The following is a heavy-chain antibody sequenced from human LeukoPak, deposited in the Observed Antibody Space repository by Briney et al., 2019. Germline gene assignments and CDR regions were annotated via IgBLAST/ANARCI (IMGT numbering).Heavy chain of an antibody. CDR3: AKDLLFGEYTYYFDY. CDR2: ISGSGGST. J-gene: IGHJ4*02. D-gene: IGHD3-10*01. Sequence: PGGSLRLSCAASGFTFSSYAMSWVRQAPGKGLEWVSAISGSGGSTYYADSVKGRFTISRDNSKNTLYLQMNSLRAEDTAVYYCAKDLLFGEYTYYFDYWGQGTLVTVSS. V-gene: IGHV3-23*01. CDR1: GFTFSSYA.